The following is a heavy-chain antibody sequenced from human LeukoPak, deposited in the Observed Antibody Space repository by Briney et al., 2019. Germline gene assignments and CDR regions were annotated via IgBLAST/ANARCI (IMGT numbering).Heavy chain of an antibody. CDR1: GYTFTFYY. V-gene: IGHV1-2*02. CDR2: INPNSGGT. Sequence: ASVQVSCKASGYTFTFYYMHWVRQAPGQGLEWMGWINPNSGGTNYAQKFQGRVTMTRDTSISTAYMELSRLRSDDTAVYYCARARYSGSYEGPWGQGTLVSVSS. CDR3: ARARYSGSYEGP. D-gene: IGHD1-26*01. J-gene: IGHJ5*02.